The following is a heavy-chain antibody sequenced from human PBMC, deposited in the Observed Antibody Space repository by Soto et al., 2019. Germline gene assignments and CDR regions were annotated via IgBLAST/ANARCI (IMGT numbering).Heavy chain of an antibody. D-gene: IGHD6-13*01. J-gene: IGHJ6*02. CDR1: GFTFDDYT. V-gene: IGHV3-43*01. CDR3: AKDSRGPPGIAAAGLYGMDV. CDR2: ISWDGGST. Sequence: PGGSLRLSCAASGFTFDDYTMHWVRQAPGKGLEWVSLISWDGGSTYYADSVKGRFTISRDNSKNSLYLQMNSLRTEDTALYYCAKDSRGPPGIAAAGLYGMDVWGQGTTGTRS.